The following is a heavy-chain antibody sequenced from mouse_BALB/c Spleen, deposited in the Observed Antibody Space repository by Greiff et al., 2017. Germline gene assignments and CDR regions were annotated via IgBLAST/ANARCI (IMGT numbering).Heavy chain of an antibody. CDR1: GFTFSSYG. CDR2: INSNGGST. V-gene: IGHV5-6-3*01. J-gene: IGHJ4*01. Sequence: EVHLVESGGGLVQPGGSLKLSCAASGFTFSSYGMSWVRQTPDKRLELVATINSNGGSTYYPDSVKGRFTISRDNAKNTLYLQMSSLKSEDTAMYYCAREDYGYAMDYWGQGTSVTVSS. CDR3: AREDYGYAMDY. D-gene: IGHD1-1*01.